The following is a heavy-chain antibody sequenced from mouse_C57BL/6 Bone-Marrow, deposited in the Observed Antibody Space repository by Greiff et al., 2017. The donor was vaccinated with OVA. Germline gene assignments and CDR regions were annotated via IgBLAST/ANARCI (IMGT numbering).Heavy chain of an antibody. CDR3: EWIYYGHHGRYYFDY. V-gene: IGHV1-82*01. CDR2: IYPGDGDT. Sequence: VQLQQSGPELVKPGASVKISCKASGYAFSSSWMNWVKQRPGKGLEWIGRIYPGDGDTNYNGKFKGKATLTADKSSSTAYMQLSSLTSEDSAVYFCEWIYYGHHGRYYFDYWGQGTTLTVSS. D-gene: IGHD2-1*01. CDR1: GYAFSSSW. J-gene: IGHJ2*01.